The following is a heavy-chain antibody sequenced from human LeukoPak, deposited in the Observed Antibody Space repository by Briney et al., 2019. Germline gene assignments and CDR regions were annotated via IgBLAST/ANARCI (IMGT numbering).Heavy chain of an antibody. CDR2: ISYDGSNK. V-gene: IGHV3-30*04. CDR1: GFTFSSYA. J-gene: IGHJ4*02. Sequence: PGGSLRLSCAASGFTFSSYAMHWVRQAPGKGLEWVAVISYDGSNKYYADSVKGRFTISRGNSKNTLYLQMNSLRAEDTAVYYCAKGGELTSYYFDYWGQGTLVTVSS. CDR3: AKGGELTSYYFDY. D-gene: IGHD3-10*01.